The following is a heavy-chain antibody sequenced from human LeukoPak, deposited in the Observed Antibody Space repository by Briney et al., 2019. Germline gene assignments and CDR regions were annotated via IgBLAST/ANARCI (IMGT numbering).Heavy chain of an antibody. J-gene: IGHJ5*02. V-gene: IGHV1-2*02. CDR3: AREGVALVLRYFDSNGGWFDP. CDR1: GYAFTGYY. CDR2: INPNSGGT. Sequence: ASVKVSCKASGYAFTGYYMHWVRQAPGQGLEWMGWINPNSGGTNYAQKFQGRVTMTRDTSISTAYMELSRLRSDDTAVYYCAREGVALVLRYFDSNGGWFDPWGQGTLVTVSS. D-gene: IGHD3-9*01.